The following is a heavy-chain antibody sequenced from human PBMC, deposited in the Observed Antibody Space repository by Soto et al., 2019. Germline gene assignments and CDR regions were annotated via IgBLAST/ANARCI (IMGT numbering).Heavy chain of an antibody. Sequence: GGSLRLSCAASGFTFSSYSMNWVRQAPGKGLDWVSSISSSSSYIYYADSVKGRFTISRDNAKNSLYLQMNSLRAEDTAVYYCAREGYYDFWSGYYHNWFDPWGQGTLVTVSS. CDR1: GFTFSSYS. CDR3: AREGYYDFWSGYYHNWFDP. V-gene: IGHV3-21*01. J-gene: IGHJ5*02. D-gene: IGHD3-3*01. CDR2: ISSSSSYI.